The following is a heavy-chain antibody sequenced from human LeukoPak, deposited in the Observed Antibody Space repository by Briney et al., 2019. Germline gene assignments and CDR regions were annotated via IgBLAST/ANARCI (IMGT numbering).Heavy chain of an antibody. CDR1: GYTFTGYY. CDR2: INPNSGGT. V-gene: IGHV1-2*02. Sequence: KPGASVKVSXKASGYTFTGYYMHWVRQAPGQGLEWMGWINPNSGGTNYAQKFQGRVTMTRDTSISTAYMELSRLRSDDTAVYYCAVAHWNYYYYYMDVWGKGTTVTVSS. CDR3: AVAHWNYYYYYMDV. D-gene: IGHD1-1*01. J-gene: IGHJ6*03.